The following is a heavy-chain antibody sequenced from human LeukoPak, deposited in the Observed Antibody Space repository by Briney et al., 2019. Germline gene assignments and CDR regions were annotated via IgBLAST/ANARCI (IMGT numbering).Heavy chain of an antibody. D-gene: IGHD6-13*01. V-gene: IGHV1-8*01. J-gene: IGHJ4*02. CDR1: GYTFTSYD. CDR2: MNPNSGNT. Sequence: ASVKVSCKASGYTFTSYDIKWVRQATGQGLEWMGWMNPNSGNTGYAQKFQGTVTMTRNTSISTAYMELSSLRSEETAVYYCARGRGSSSWYDYWGQGTLVTVSS. CDR3: ARGRGSSSWYDY.